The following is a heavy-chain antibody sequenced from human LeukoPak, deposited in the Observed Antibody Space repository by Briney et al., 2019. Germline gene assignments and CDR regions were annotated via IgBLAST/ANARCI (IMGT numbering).Heavy chain of an antibody. CDR3: ASRYGAETAFDI. V-gene: IGHV5-51*01. CDR1: GSTISYYW. CDR2: IYPGDSDT. Sequence: GASPLTCSIGGGSTISYYWIGLVRPLAGGRLCFMGIIYPGDSDTRYSPSFQGQVTISADKSFTTAYLQWSSLNTSDTAMYYCASRYGAETAFDIWGQGTMVTVSS. D-gene: IGHD4-17*01. J-gene: IGHJ3*02.